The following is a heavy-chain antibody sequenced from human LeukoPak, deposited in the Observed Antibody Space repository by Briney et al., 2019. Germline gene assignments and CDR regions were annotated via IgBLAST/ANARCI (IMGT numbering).Heavy chain of an antibody. CDR3: ARVPTAILVLDY. CDR2: IYTSGST. Sequence: SDTLSLTCTVSGGPISSGSYYWTWIRQPAGKGLEWIGRIYTSGSTNYNPYLKIRVTISGDTSKNQFSLKLSSVTAADTAVYYWARVPTAILVLDYWGQGTMVTVSS. V-gene: IGHV4-61*02. CDR1: GGPISSGSYY. J-gene: IGHJ4*02. D-gene: IGHD2-21*02.